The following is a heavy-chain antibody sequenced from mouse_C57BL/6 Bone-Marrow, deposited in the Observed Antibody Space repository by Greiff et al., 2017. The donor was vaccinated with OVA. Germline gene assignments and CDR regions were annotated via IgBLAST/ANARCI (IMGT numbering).Heavy chain of an antibody. CDR3: APDGYYSYWYFDV. CDR2: IHPNSGST. Sequence: VQLKQPGAELVKPGASVKLSCKASGYTFTSYWMHWVKQRPGQGLEWIGMIHPNSGSTNYNEKFKSKATLTVDKSSSTAYMQLSSLTSEDSAVYYCAPDGYYSYWYFDVWGTGTTVTVSS. V-gene: IGHV1-64*01. D-gene: IGHD2-3*01. J-gene: IGHJ1*03. CDR1: GYTFTSYW.